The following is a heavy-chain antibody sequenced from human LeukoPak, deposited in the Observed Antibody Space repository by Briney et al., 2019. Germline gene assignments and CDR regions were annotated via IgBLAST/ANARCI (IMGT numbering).Heavy chain of an antibody. CDR3: TRQRITIFGVVNSPYFDY. CDR1: GFTFSGSA. Sequence: GGSLRLSCAASGFTFSGSAMHWVRQASGKGLEWVGRIRSKANSYATAYAASVRGRFTISRDDSKNTAYLQMNSLKTEDTAVYYCTRQRITIFGVVNSPYFDYWGQGTLVTVSS. J-gene: IGHJ4*02. V-gene: IGHV3-73*01. CDR2: IRSKANSYAT. D-gene: IGHD3-3*01.